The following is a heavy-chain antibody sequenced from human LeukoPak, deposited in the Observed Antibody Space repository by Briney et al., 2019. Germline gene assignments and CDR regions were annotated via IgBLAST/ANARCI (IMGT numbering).Heavy chain of an antibody. Sequence: GGSLRLSCAASGFTFSSYAMSWVRQAPGKGLEWVSAISGSGGSTYYADSVKGRFTISRDNSKNTLYLQMNSLRAEDTAVYYCAKDFLFNYYDSSGYYFDYWSQGTLVTVSS. CDR1: GFTFSSYA. CDR2: ISGSGGST. V-gene: IGHV3-23*01. J-gene: IGHJ4*02. D-gene: IGHD3-22*01. CDR3: AKDFLFNYYDSSGYYFDY.